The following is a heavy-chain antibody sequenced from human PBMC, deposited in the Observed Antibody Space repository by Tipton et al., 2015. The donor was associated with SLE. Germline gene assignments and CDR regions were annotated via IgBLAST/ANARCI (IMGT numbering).Heavy chain of an antibody. CDR3: ARDGGYFGPLDY. V-gene: IGHV3-21*01. D-gene: IGHD3/OR15-3a*01. CDR1: GFTFSSYA. Sequence: SLRLSCAASGFTFSSYAMSWVRQAPGKGLEWVSAISSSSSYIYYADSVKGRFTISRDNAKNSLYLQMNSLRAEDTAVYYCARDGGYFGPLDYWGQGTLVTVSS. CDR2: ISSSSSYI. J-gene: IGHJ4*02.